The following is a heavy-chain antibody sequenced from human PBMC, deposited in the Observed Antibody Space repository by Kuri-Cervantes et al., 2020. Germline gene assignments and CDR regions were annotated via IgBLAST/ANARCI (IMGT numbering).Heavy chain of an antibody. Sequence: GGSLRLSCAASGFTFDDYAMHWVRQAPGKGLEWVSGISWNSGSIGYADSMKGRFTISRDNSKNTLYLQMNSLRAEDTAVYYCAKDLSLWDLGYFDYWGQGTLVTVSS. D-gene: IGHD1-26*01. CDR1: GFTFDDYA. CDR3: AKDLSLWDLGYFDY. CDR2: ISWNSGSI. V-gene: IGHV3-9*01. J-gene: IGHJ4*02.